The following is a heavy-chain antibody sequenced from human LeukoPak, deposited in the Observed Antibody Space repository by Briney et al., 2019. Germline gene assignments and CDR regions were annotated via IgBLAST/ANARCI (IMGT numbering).Heavy chain of an antibody. J-gene: IGHJ5*02. Sequence: SETLSLTCAVYGGSFSGYYWSWIRQPPGKGLEWIGEINHSGSTNYNPSLKSRVTISVDTSKNQFSLKLSPVTAADTAVYYCARAYGVDIVATITRSWFDPWGQGTLVTVSS. V-gene: IGHV4-34*01. D-gene: IGHD5-12*01. CDR3: ARAYGVDIVATITRSWFDP. CDR1: GGSFSGYY. CDR2: INHSGST.